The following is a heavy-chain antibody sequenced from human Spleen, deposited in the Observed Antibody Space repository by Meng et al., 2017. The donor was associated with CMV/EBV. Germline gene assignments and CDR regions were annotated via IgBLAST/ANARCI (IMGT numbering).Heavy chain of an antibody. CDR1: GTSISTSNW. J-gene: IGHJ4*02. D-gene: IGHD3-10*01. CDR2: VYHSGYT. V-gene: IGHV4-4*02. CDR3: ARVWYYFSSGFYLFDY. Sequence: SETLSLTCAVSGTSISTSNWWSWLRQPPGKGLEWIGEVYHSGYTNYNPSLKSRVTMSVDRSKNQFSLKLSSVTAADTAVYYCARVWYYFSSGFYLFDYWGQGTLVTVSS.